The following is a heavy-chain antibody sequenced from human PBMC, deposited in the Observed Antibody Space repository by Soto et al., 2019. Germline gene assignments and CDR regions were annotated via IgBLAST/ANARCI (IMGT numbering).Heavy chain of an antibody. D-gene: IGHD5-12*01. CDR1: GFTVSDNY. Sequence: EVQPVESGGGLVQPGGSLRLACAVSGFTVSDNYMTWVRQAPGKGLECVSVIYSGGSTYYADSVKGRFTISRDKSKNTLYLQMNSLTAEDTAVYYCANKVVANWGQGTLVTVSS. CDR3: ANKVVAN. J-gene: IGHJ4*02. CDR2: IYSGGST. V-gene: IGHV3-66*01.